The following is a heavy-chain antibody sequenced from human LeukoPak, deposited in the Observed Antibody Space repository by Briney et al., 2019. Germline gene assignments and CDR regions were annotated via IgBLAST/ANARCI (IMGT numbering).Heavy chain of an antibody. D-gene: IGHD6-19*01. CDR2: FFFTVNT. V-gene: IGHV4-59*08. CDR1: GGSINNYY. CDR3: ARNMAVAGGDAFDI. J-gene: IGHJ3*02. Sequence: SETLSLTCTVSGGSINNYYWSWIRQPPGKGLEWIEDFFFTVNTNYKSSRKSRVTISVDTSKNQFSLKMNSVTAADTAVYYCARNMAVAGGDAFDIWGRGTLVIVSS.